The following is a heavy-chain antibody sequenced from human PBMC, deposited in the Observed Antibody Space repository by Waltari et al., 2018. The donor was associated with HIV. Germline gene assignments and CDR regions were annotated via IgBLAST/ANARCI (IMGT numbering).Heavy chain of an antibody. CDR2: IGNDGSNK. J-gene: IGHJ6*02. V-gene: IGHV3-33*01. CDR1: GFTFSSHG. CDR3: ARGPDYYGSGSYLYYYNMDV. Sequence: QVQLVESGGGVVQPGRSLRPACAAAGFTFSSHGLPCVGASPGKGLEWVEFIGNDGSNKYYADSVKGRFTISRDNSKNTLYLQMNSLRAEDTAVYYCARGPDYYGSGSYLYYYNMDVWGQGTTVTVSS. D-gene: IGHD3-10*01.